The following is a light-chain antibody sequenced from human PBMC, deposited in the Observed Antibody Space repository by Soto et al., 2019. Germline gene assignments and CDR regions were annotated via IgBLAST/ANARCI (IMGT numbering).Light chain of an antibody. CDR3: QQSFIPPWT. J-gene: IGKJ1*01. Sequence: DIQVTQSPSSLSASVGDRVTITCRASQTITIYLNWYQQKPGKAPKLLIYAASSLQSGVPSRFSGSGSGTDFTLTISRLQPEDLATYYCQQSFIPPWTFGQGTKVEI. V-gene: IGKV1-39*01. CDR2: AAS. CDR1: QTITIY.